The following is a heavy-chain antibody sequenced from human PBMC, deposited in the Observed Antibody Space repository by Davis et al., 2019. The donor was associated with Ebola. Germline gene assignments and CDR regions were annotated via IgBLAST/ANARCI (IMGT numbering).Heavy chain of an antibody. Sequence: GESPKISCAASGFTFSASAMHWVRQASGKGLEWVGRIRSKANSYATAYAAAVKGRFTISRNDSKNKAYLQMNSLKTEDTAVYYGTMNVPTVATECWGQGTLVTVSS. D-gene: IGHD4-23*01. CDR2: IRSKANSYAT. CDR1: GFTFSASA. CDR3: TMNVPTVATEC. V-gene: IGHV3-73*01. J-gene: IGHJ4*02.